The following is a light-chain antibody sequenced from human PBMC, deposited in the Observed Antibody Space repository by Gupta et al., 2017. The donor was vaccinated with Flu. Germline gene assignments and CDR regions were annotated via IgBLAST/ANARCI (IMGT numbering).Light chain of an antibody. CDR1: SSDVGGYNY. V-gene: IGLV2-11*01. CDR2: DVT. J-gene: IGLJ3*02. CDR3: CSYAGSYTWV. Sequence: TSSDVGGYNYVSWYQQHPGKVPKLMIYDVTKRPSGVPDRFSGSRSGNTASLTISGLQAEDEADYYCCSYAGSYTWVFGGGTKLTVL.